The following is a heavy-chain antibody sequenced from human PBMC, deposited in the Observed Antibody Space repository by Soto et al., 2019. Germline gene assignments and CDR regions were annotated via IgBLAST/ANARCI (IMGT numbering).Heavy chain of an antibody. Sequence: QVQLVQSGAEVKKPGASVKVSCKASGYTFTGYYMHWVRQAPGQGLEWMGWINPNSGGTNYAQKFQGWVTMTRDTSISTAYMELSRLRSDDTAVYYCAREGAAGTQLAFYSNNYYYYGMDVWGQGTTVTVSS. V-gene: IGHV1-2*04. CDR2: INPNSGGT. CDR3: AREGAAGTQLAFYSNNYYYYGMDV. D-gene: IGHD6-13*01. CDR1: GYTFTGYY. J-gene: IGHJ6*02.